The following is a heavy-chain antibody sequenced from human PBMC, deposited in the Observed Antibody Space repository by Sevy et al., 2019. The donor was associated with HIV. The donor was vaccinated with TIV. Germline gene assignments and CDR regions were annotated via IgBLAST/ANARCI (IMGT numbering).Heavy chain of an antibody. J-gene: IGHJ4*02. CDR1: GFTFSSYA. CDR2: ISYDGSNK. V-gene: IGHV3-30-3*01. D-gene: IGHD2-2*01. Sequence: GGSLRLSCAASGFTFSSYAMYWVRQAPGKGLEWVAVISYDGSNKYYADSVKGRFTISRDNSKNTLYLQMNSLRAEDTAVYYCARALIVVVPAALDYWGQGTLVTVSS. CDR3: ARALIVVVPAALDY.